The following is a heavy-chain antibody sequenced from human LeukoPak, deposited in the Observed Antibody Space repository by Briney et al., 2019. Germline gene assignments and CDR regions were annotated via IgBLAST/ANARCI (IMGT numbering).Heavy chain of an antibody. V-gene: IGHV3-30-3*01. J-gene: IGHJ4*02. CDR3: ARVGRIAVAGSLEPMNDY. CDR1: GFTFSSYA. D-gene: IGHD6-19*01. Sequence: PGGSLRLSCAASGFTFSSYAMHWVRQAPGKGLEWVAVISYDGSNKYYADSVKGRFTISRDNSKNTLYLQMNSLRAEDTAVYYCARVGRIAVAGSLEPMNDYWGQGTLVTVSS. CDR2: ISYDGSNK.